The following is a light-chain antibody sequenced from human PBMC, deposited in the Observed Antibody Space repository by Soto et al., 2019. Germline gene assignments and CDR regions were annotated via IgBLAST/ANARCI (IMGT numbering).Light chain of an antibody. Sequence: DIQMAQSPPSLSASVGDRVTISCRASQGISNRLAWYQQKPGKVPELLIYHASTLQSGVPSRFSGTMSGTNFTLTISSLQAEDAATYHCQQYNTAPVTFGGGTKVE. J-gene: IGKJ4*01. CDR2: HAS. CDR1: QGISNR. V-gene: IGKV1-27*01. CDR3: QQYNTAPVT.